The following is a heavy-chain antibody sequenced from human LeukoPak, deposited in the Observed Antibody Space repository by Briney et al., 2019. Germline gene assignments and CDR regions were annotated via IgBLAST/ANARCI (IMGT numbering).Heavy chain of an antibody. CDR1: GGSISSSGYY. J-gene: IGHJ4*02. CDR2: IYYSGST. CDR3: ARAYYYDSSAPNYYFDY. Sequence: SETLSLTCTVSGGSISSSGYYWGWIRQPPGKGLEWIGSIYYSGSTYYNPSLKSRVTISVDTSKNQFSLKLSSVTAADTAVYYCARAYYYDSSAPNYYFDYWGQGTLVTVSS. D-gene: IGHD3-22*01. V-gene: IGHV4-39*07.